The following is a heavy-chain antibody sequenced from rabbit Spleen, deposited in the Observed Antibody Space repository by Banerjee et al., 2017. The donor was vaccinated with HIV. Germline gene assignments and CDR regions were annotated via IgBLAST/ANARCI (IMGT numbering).Heavy chain of an antibody. V-gene: IGHV1S45*01. Sequence: QQQLVESGGGLVQPEGSLTLTCKASGFSFSDRDVMWWGRQAPGKGLEWIACINAATGKPVYATWAKGRFTISRTSSTTVTLRMTSLTAADRATYFCARDLVGVIGWNFYLWGPGTLVTVS. CDR1: GFSFSDRDV. CDR2: INAATGKP. CDR3: ARDLVGVIGWNFYL. D-gene: IGHD1-1*01. J-gene: IGHJ4*01.